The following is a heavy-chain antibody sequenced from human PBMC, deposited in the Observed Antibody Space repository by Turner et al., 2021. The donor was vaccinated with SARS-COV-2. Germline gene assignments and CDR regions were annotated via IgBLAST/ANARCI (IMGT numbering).Heavy chain of an antibody. J-gene: IGHJ4*02. CDR1: GFTFSSSV. V-gene: IGHV3-30-3*01. CDR3: ARDSGDFDY. CDR2: ISYDGSNK. Sequence: QVQLVEAGGGVVQPGRPLRLSCAASGFTFSSSVMHWFRQAPGKGLEWVAVISYDGSNKYYADSVKGRFTISRDNSKNTLYLQMNSLRAEDTAVYYCARDSGDFDYWGQGTLVTVSS. D-gene: IGHD3-10*01.